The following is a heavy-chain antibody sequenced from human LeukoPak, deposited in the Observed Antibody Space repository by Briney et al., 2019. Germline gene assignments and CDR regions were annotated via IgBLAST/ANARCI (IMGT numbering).Heavy chain of an antibody. V-gene: IGHV4-34*01. CDR3: ARGIVGATSGFWFDP. J-gene: IGHJ5*02. Sequence: SETLSLTCAVSGGSFSGYYWSWIRQPPGKGLEWIGEINHSGSTNYNPSLKSRVTISVDTSKNQFSLKLSSVTAADTAVYYCARGIVGATSGFWFDPWGQGTLVTVSS. CDR1: GGSFSGYY. D-gene: IGHD1-26*01. CDR2: INHSGST.